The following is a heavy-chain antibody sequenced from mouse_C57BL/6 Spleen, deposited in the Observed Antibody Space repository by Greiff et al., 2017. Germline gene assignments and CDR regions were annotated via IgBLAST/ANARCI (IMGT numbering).Heavy chain of an antibody. CDR3: AMGSLTTVVATRYFDV. D-gene: IGHD1-1*01. V-gene: IGHV1-74*01. CDR2: IHPSDSAT. J-gene: IGHJ1*03. Sequence: QVQLQQPGAELVKPGASVKVSCKASGYTFTSYWMHWVKQRPGQGLEWIGRIHPSDSATNYNQKFKGKATLTVDKSSSTAYMQLSSLTSEDSAVYYCAMGSLTTVVATRYFDVWGTGTTVTVSS. CDR1: GYTFTSYW.